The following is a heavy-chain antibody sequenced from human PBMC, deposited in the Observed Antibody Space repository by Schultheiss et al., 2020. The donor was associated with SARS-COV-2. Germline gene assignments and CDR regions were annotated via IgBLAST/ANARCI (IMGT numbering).Heavy chain of an antibody. Sequence: GGSLRLSCAASGFTVSSNYMSWVRQAPGKGLEWVGFIRSKPYGGTTDYAASVKGRFTISRDDSKSIAYLHMNSLKTEDTAVYYCTTAPLMVQGVIPGYWGQGTLVTVSS. CDR2: IRSKPYGGTT. CDR3: TTAPLMVQGVIPGY. CDR1: GFTVSSNY. D-gene: IGHD3-10*01. J-gene: IGHJ4*02. V-gene: IGHV3-49*04.